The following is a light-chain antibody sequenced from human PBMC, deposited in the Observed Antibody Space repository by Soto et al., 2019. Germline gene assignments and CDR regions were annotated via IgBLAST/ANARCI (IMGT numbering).Light chain of an antibody. CDR1: SSDVGTYKY. CDR3: CSYAGTYTPVV. V-gene: IGLV2-11*01. J-gene: IGLJ2*01. CDR2: DVT. Sequence: QSALTQPRSVSGSPGQSVAISCTGTSSDVGTYKYVSWYQQHPGKAPKLIIYDVTERPSGVPDRFSASKSGNTASLTISGPQTEDEADYYCCSYAGTYTPVVFGGGTKLTVL.